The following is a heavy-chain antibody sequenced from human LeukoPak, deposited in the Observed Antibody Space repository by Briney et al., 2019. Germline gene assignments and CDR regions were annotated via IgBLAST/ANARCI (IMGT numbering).Heavy chain of an antibody. V-gene: IGHV3-23*01. J-gene: IGHJ6*02. CDR3: AKDPTDYYYYYGTDV. Sequence: GGSLRLSCAASGFTFSSYAMSWVRQAPGKGLEWVSAISGSGGSTYYADSVKGRFTISRDNSKNTLYLQMNSLRAEDTAVYYCAKDPTDYYYYYGTDVWGQGTTVTVSS. CDR2: ISGSGGST. CDR1: GFTFSSYA.